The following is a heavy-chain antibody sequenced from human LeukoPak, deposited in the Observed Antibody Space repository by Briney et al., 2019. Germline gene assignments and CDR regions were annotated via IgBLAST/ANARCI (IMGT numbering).Heavy chain of an antibody. CDR1: GYTLTDLS. CDR2: SDPVVGET. V-gene: IGHV1-24*01. D-gene: IGHD6-25*01. Sequence: ASVKVSCKISGYTLTDLSIHWVRQAPGKGLKWMGGSDPVVGETIYAQRFQGRVTMTEDAHTDTAYLELSRLRSEDTAVYYCATDAAGFDALEIWGQGTMVTVSS. CDR3: ATDAAGFDALEI. J-gene: IGHJ3*02.